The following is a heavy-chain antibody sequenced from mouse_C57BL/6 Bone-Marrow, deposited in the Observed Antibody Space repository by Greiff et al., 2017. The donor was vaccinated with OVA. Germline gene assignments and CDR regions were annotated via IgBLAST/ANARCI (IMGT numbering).Heavy chain of an antibody. CDR3: AILLGPYWYFDV. V-gene: IGHV1-74*01. J-gene: IGHJ1*03. D-gene: IGHD4-1*01. CDR2: IHPSDSDN. Sequence: QVQLQQPGAELVKPGASVKVSCKASGYTFTSYWMHWVKQRPGQGLEWIGRIHPSDSDNNYNQKFKGKATLTVDKSSSTAYMQLISMTSEDSAVYYCAILLGPYWYFDVWGTGTTVTVSS. CDR1: GYTFTSYW.